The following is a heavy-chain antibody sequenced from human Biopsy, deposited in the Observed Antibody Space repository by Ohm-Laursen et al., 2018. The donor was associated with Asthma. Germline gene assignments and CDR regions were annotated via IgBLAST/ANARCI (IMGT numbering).Heavy chain of an antibody. Sequence: GASVKVSCKASGYTFTSYAMHWVRQAPGQRLEWMGWINAGNGNTKYSQKFQGRVTITRDTSASTAYMELSCLRSEDTAVYYCARPYYDSSGYYYENLSFDYWGQGTLVTVSS. CDR3: ARPYYDSSGYYYENLSFDY. CDR2: INAGNGNT. V-gene: IGHV1-3*01. CDR1: GYTFTSYA. D-gene: IGHD3-22*01. J-gene: IGHJ4*02.